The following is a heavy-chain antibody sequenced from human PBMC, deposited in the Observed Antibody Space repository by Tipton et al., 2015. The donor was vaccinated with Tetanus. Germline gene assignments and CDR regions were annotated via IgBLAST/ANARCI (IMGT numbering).Heavy chain of an antibody. J-gene: IGHJ4*02. Sequence: TLSLTCTVSGGSISSSSYYWGWIRQPPGKGLEWIGSIYYSGSTYYNPSLKSRVTISVDTSKNQFSLKRSSVTAADTAVYYCAGTVAGTDYWGQGTLVTVSS. D-gene: IGHD6-19*01. CDR1: GGSISSSSYY. CDR3: AGTVAGTDY. V-gene: IGHV4-39*01. CDR2: IYYSGST.